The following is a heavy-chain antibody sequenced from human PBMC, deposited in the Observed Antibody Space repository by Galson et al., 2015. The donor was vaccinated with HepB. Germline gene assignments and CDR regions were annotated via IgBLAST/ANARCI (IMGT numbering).Heavy chain of an antibody. J-gene: IGHJ4*02. D-gene: IGHD3-10*01. V-gene: IGHV3-48*02. CDR3: ARGAGSPMVRGVSFDY. CDR2: ISSTSSTI. Sequence: SLRLSCAASGFTFSSYSMNWVRQAPGKGLEWVSYISSTSSTIYYADSVKGRFTISRDNAKNSLYLQMNSLRDEDTAVYYCARGAGSPMVRGVSFDYWGQGTLVTVSS. CDR1: GFTFSSYS.